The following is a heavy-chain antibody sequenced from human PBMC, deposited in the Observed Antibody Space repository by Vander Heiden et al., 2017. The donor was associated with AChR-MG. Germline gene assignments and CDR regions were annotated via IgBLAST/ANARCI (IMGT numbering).Heavy chain of an antibody. CDR1: GFTFSSYG. V-gene: IGHV3-33*01. CDR3: ASLNWNGGGYYYYMDV. CDR2: IWYDGSNK. Sequence: QVQLVESGGGVVQPGRSLRLSCAASGFTFSSYGLHWVRQAPGKGLGWVADIWYDGSNKYYADSVKGRFTISRDNSKNTLYLQMNSLRAEDTAVYYCASLNWNGGGYYYYMDVWGKGTTVTVSS. J-gene: IGHJ6*03. D-gene: IGHD1-1*01.